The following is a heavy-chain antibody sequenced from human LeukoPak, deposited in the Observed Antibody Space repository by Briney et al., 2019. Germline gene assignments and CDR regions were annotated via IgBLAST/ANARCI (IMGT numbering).Heavy chain of an antibody. CDR1: GGTFSIYA. J-gene: IGHJ4*02. D-gene: IGHD2/OR15-2a*01. Sequence: GASVKVSCKASGGTFSIYAISWVRQAPGQGLEWMGGIIPIFGTANYAQKFQGRVTITADESTSTAYMELSSLRSEDTAVYYCARDHGSTRPFDYWGQGTLVTVSS. CDR3: ARDHGSTRPFDY. CDR2: IIPIFGTA. V-gene: IGHV1-69*13.